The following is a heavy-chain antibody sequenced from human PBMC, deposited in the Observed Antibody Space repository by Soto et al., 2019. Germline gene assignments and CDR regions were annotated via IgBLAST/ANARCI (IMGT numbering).Heavy chain of an antibody. J-gene: IGHJ4*02. CDR1: GGTFSSYT. CDR2: IIPILGIA. D-gene: IGHD2-8*01. V-gene: IGHV1-69*02. Sequence: QVQLVQSGAEVKKPGSSVKVSCKASGGTFSSYTISWVRQAPGQGLEWMGRIIPILGIANYAQKFQGRVTITADKSTSTAYMELSSLRSEDTAVYYCERMANGVVSAADYWGQGTLVTVSS. CDR3: ERMANGVVSAADY.